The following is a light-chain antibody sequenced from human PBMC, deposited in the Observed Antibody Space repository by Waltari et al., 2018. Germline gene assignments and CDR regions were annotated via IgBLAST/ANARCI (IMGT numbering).Light chain of an antibody. CDR2: GAS. CDR1: QDVSNY. Sequence: DTQMTQYPSSVSASVGDRVTMSCRTSQDVSNYLAWYQQKPGKAPKLLIYGASTLESGVPSRFSGSGSGTEFTLAISSLQPDDFATYYCQQANSFPFTFGQGTRLEI. CDR3: QQANSFPFT. J-gene: IGKJ5*01. V-gene: IGKV1D-12*01.